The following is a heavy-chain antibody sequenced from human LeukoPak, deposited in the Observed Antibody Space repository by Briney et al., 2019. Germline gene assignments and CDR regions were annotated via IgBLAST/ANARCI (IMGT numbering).Heavy chain of an antibody. Sequence: SETLSLTCTVSGGSISSYYWSWIRQPPGKGLEWIGYIYYSGSTNYNPSLKSRVTISVDTSKNQFSLKLSSVTAADTAVYYCARSNYDFWSGYGSGWFDPWGQGTLVTVSS. CDR3: ARSNYDFWSGYGSGWFDP. V-gene: IGHV4-59*08. CDR2: IYYSGST. J-gene: IGHJ5*02. CDR1: GGSISSYY. D-gene: IGHD3-3*01.